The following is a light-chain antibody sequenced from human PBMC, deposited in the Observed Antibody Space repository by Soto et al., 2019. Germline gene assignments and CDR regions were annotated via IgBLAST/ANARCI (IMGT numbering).Light chain of an antibody. J-gene: IGLJ3*02. Sequence: QSVLTQPPSVSGAPGQRVTISCTGSSSNIGRGYDVHWYQQLPGTAPKLLIYGNNNRPSGVPDRFSGSKSGTSASLAITGLQDEDEADYYCQSYDNSLTGYWVFGGGTKVTVL. V-gene: IGLV1-40*01. CDR1: SSNIGRGYD. CDR3: QSYDNSLTGYWV. CDR2: GNN.